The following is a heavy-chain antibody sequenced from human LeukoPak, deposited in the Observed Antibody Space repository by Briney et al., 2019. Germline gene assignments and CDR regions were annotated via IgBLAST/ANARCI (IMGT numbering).Heavy chain of an antibody. J-gene: IGHJ4*02. CDR1: GGSFSGYY. CDR2: INHSGST. CDR3: ARRRQRAGPSFDY. V-gene: IGHV4-34*01. Sequence: SETLSLTCAVYGGSFSGYYWSWIRQPPGKGLEWIGEINHSGSTNYNPSLKSRVTISVDTSKNQFSLTLSSVTAADTAVYYCARRRQRAGPSFDYWGQGTLVTVSS. D-gene: IGHD3-10*01.